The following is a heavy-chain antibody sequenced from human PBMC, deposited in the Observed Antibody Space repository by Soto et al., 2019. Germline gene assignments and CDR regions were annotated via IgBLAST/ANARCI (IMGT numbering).Heavy chain of an antibody. J-gene: IGHJ4*02. D-gene: IGHD4-17*01. CDR2: ISGGGVPT. CDR3: AKVSGYGAIGDYFDI. Sequence: PGGSLRPSCAASGFSFSSFAMSWVRQAPGKGLEWVSGISGGGVPTFYADSVKGRLTISRDNSKNTLYLQMNSLRVEDTAMYHGAKVSGYGAIGDYFDIWGQGAMVTVSS. CDR1: GFSFSSFA. V-gene: IGHV3-23*01.